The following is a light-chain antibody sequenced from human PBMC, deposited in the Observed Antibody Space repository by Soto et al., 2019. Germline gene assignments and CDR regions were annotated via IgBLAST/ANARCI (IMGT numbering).Light chain of an antibody. Sequence: QAVVTQPLSASGTPGQRVTISCSGSSSNIGSNYVYWYQQLPGTAPKLLIYSNNQRPSGVPDRFSGSKSGTSASLAISGLRSEDEADYYCAAWDHSLNSRVFGGGTKVTVL. CDR1: SSNIGSNY. CDR3: AAWDHSLNSRV. J-gene: IGLJ2*01. CDR2: SNN. V-gene: IGLV1-47*02.